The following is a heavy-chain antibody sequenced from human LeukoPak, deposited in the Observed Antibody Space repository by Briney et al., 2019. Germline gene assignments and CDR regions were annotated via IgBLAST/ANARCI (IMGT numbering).Heavy chain of an antibody. V-gene: IGHV4-30-2*01. D-gene: IGHD1-26*01. CDR1: GGSISSGGYS. Sequence: PSETLSLTCAVSGGSISSGGYSWSWIRQPPGKGLEWIGYIYHSGSTYYNPSLKSRVTISVDRSKNQFSLKLSSVTAADTAVYYCARGAHPQLANWGQGTLVTVSS. CDR2: IYHSGST. CDR3: ARGAHPQLAN. J-gene: IGHJ4*02.